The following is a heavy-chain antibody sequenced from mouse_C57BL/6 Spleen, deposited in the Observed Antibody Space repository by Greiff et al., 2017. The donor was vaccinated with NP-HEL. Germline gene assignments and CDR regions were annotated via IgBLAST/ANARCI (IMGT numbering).Heavy chain of an antibody. CDR2: IDPETGGT. CDR1: GYTFTDYE. D-gene: IGHD1-1*01. V-gene: IGHV1-15*01. CDR3: TRIDYYGRYFDY. Sequence: QVQLQQSGAELVRPGASVTLSCKASGYTFTDYEMHWVKQTPVHGLEWIGAIDPETGGTAYNQKFMGKSILTADTSSITAYLELRSLTSEDTAVYYCTRIDYYGRYFDYWGKGTTLAVSS. J-gene: IGHJ2*01.